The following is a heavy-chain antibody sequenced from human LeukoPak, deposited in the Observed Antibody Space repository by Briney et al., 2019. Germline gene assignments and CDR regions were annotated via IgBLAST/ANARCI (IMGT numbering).Heavy chain of an antibody. V-gene: IGHV1-2*02. J-gene: IGHJ5*02. D-gene: IGHD3-10*01. CDR1: GYTFSDYY. Sequence: ASVKVSCKASGYTFSDYYIHWVRQAPGQGLEWMGWINPNGGGTHYAQQFLGRVTMTRDTSISTAYMELSRLRSDDTAVYYCATALAWFGELGWFDPWGQGTLVTVSS. CDR3: ATALAWFGELGWFDP. CDR2: INPNGGGT.